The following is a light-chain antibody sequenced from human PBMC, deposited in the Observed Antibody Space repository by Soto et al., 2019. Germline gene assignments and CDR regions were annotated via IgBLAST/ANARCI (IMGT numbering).Light chain of an antibody. J-gene: IGLJ2*01. CDR2: EVT. CDR3: NSYTNSSAVV. Sequence: QSALTQPASVSGSPGQSITISCAGTRDDIGAYDYVSCYQQHPGNAPKLLVYEVTNRPSGVSDRFSGSKSGNTASLTISGLQAEDEADYYCNSYTNSSAVVFGGGTKVTAL. CDR1: RDDIGAYDY. V-gene: IGLV2-14*01.